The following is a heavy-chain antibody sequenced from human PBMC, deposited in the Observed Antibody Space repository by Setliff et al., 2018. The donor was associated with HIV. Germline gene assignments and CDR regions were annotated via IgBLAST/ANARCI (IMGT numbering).Heavy chain of an antibody. J-gene: IGHJ4*02. Sequence: ASVNVSCKASGYTVTGYGISWVRQDPGQGLEWMGWISAYNGNTNYAQTLQGRVTMTTDTSTSTAYMELRSLRSDDTAVYYCARCMGRPDVRDYGDYVDYWGQGPLVTVSS. CDR1: GYTVTGYG. CDR3: ARCMGRPDVRDYGDYVDY. D-gene: IGHD4-17*01. CDR2: ISAYNGNT. V-gene: IGHV1-18*01.